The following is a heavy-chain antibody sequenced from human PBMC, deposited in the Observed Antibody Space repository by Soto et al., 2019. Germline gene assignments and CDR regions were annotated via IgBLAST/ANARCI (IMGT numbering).Heavy chain of an antibody. Sequence: GGSLRLSCAASGFTLRNYGMHWVRQAPGKGLEWVAVISYDGSNKYYVDSVKGRLTISRDNSKKTLFLQMNSLRAEDTAVYYCAKNSDGSRSYYNSPDYWGQGTLVTVSS. CDR2: ISYDGSNK. J-gene: IGHJ4*02. V-gene: IGHV3-30*18. CDR1: GFTLRNYG. D-gene: IGHD3-10*01. CDR3: AKNSDGSRSYYNSPDY.